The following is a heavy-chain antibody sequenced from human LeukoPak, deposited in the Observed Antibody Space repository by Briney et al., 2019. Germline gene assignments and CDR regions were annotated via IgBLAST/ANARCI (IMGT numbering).Heavy chain of an antibody. V-gene: IGHV1-18*01. CDR1: GYTFTSYG. CDR3: ARVGGPSGYLTFYYYYYMDV. D-gene: IGHD3-22*01. Sequence: ASVKVSCKASGYTFTSYGISWVRQAPGQGLEWMGWISAYNGNTNYAQKLQGRVTMTTDTSTSTAYMELRSLRSDDTAVYYCARVGGPSGYLTFYYYYYMDVWGKGTTVTVSS. CDR2: ISAYNGNT. J-gene: IGHJ6*03.